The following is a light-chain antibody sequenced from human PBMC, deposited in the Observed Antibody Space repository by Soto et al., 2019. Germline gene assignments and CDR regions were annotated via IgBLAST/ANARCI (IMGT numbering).Light chain of an antibody. CDR2: GAF. V-gene: IGKV3-15*01. J-gene: IGKJ4*01. CDR3: QQYKNWPPLT. CDR1: QSVSYN. Sequence: EIVMTQSPATLSVSPGETATLSCRASQSVSYNLAWYQQKPGQGPRLLIYGAFTRATGIPARFSGRGSGTDFTRTISSLQSEDFAVYYCQQYKNWPPLTFGGGTKVEIK.